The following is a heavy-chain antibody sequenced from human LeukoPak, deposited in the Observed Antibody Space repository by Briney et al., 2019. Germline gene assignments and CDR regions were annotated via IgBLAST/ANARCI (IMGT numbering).Heavy chain of an antibody. J-gene: IGHJ4*02. CDR1: GDSVSSNSAA. D-gene: IGHD1-1*01. CDR2: TYYRSKWST. V-gene: IGHV6-1*01. Sequence: SQTLSLTCAISGDSVSSNSAAWNWIRQSPSRGLEWLGRTYYRSKWSTYYAVSVKSRISINRDTSKNQISLQLNSVTPEDTAVYYCARSTGPIDYWGQGTLVTVSS. CDR3: ARSTGPIDY.